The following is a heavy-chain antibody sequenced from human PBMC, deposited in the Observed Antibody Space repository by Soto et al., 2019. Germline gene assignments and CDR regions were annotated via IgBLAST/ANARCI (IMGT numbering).Heavy chain of an antibody. CDR2: NTPVFGTA. CDR3: ARSLKGTTVTNWFHP. J-gene: IGHJ5*02. V-gene: IGHV1-69*01. D-gene: IGHD4-17*01. Sequence: QVQRVQSGAEVKKPGSSVKVSCKASADTFNSYSLSWLRQAPGQRLEWMGGNTPVFGTADYAQSFEDRLTITADDSTSTVYMELSSLRSDDTADYYCARSLKGTTVTNWFHPWGQGALVSVSS. CDR1: ADTFNSYS.